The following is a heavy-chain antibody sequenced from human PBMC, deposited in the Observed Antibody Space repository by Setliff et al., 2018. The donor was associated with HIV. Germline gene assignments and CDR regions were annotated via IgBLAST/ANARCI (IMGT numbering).Heavy chain of an antibody. CDR1: GFTFSSYA. CDR2: IWYDGSNR. D-gene: IGHD6-19*01. CDR3: AKSGRAQWLVPYHFDY. Sequence: PGGSLRLSCAASGFTFSSYAMSWVRQAPGKGLEWVAVIWYDGSNRYYADSVKGRVTIARDNPKNTLYLQMNSLRAEDTAVYYCAKSGRAQWLVPYHFDYWGQGTLVTVSS. J-gene: IGHJ4*02. V-gene: IGHV3-33*06.